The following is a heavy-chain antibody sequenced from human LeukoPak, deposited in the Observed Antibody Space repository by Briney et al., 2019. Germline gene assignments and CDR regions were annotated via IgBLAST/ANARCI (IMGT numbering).Heavy chain of an antibody. V-gene: IGHV4-39*01. J-gene: IGHJ4*02. Sequence: PSETLSLTCTVSGGSISSSSYYWGWIRQPPGKGLEWIGSIYYSGSTYYNPSLKSRVTISVDTSKNQFSLKLTSVTAADMAVYYCARRGYDSSGYYIVYWGQGTLVTVSS. CDR2: IYYSGST. CDR1: GGSISSSSYY. D-gene: IGHD3-22*01. CDR3: ARRGYDSSGYYIVY.